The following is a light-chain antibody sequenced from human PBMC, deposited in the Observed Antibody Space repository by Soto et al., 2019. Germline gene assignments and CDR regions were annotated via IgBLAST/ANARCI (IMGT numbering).Light chain of an antibody. Sequence: EIVMTQSPATLSVSPGESATLSCRASQSIGRNLAWYQQRPGQAPRRHMYGASTRATGVPARFSGSGSGTEFTLTISSLQSEDFAIYYCQQFDDWPLTFGGGTKADI. J-gene: IGKJ4*01. CDR1: QSIGRN. CDR3: QQFDDWPLT. V-gene: IGKV3-15*01. CDR2: GAS.